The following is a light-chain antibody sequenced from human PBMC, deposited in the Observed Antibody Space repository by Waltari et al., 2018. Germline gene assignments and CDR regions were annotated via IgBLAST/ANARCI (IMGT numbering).Light chain of an antibody. CDR2: KAS. CDR3: QQYNTYSS. Sequence: DIQMTQSPSSLPASVGDRVTITCRASQSISNWLAWYQQKPGKAPILLIYKASILKSGVPSRFSGSGSGTQFTLTISRLQPGDFATYYCQQYNTYSSFGQGTKLEIK. V-gene: IGKV1-5*03. J-gene: IGKJ2*01. CDR1: QSISNW.